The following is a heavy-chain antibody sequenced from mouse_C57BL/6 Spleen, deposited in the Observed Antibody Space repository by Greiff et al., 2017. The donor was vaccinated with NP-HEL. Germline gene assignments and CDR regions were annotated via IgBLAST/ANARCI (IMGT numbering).Heavy chain of an antibody. CDR3: AKGARYGNEDY. D-gene: IGHD2-1*01. Sequence: VQLKQSGAELVRPGTSVKVSCKASGYAFTNYLIEWVKQRPGQGLEWIGVINPGSGGTNYNEKFKGKATLTADKSSSTAYMQLSSLTSEDSAVYFCAKGARYGNEDYWGQGTSVTVSS. CDR2: INPGSGGT. CDR1: GYAFTNYL. J-gene: IGHJ4*01. V-gene: IGHV1-54*01.